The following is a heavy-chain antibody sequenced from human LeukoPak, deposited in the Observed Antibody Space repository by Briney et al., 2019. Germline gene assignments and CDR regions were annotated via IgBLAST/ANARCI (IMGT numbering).Heavy chain of an antibody. CDR1: GFTFSDYY. V-gene: IGHV3-11*01. J-gene: IGHJ4*02. D-gene: IGHD6-13*01. CDR2: ISSSGSTI. CDR3: ARDGGRSSWYSDY. Sequence: PGGSLRLSCAAPGFTFSDYYMSWIRQAPGKGLEWVSYISSSGSTIFYADSVKGRFTISRDNAKNSLYLQMNSLRAEDTAVYYCARDGGRSSWYSDYWGQGTLVTVSS.